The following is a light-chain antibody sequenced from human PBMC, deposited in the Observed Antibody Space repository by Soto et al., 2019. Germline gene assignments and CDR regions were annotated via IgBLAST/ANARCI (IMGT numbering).Light chain of an antibody. CDR1: QSVIRNY. J-gene: IGKJ2*01. CDR2: GAS. Sequence: EGMLTQSPGTLSLSPVEGATLSCRSSQSVIRNYLAWYQKKPGQAPRLLIYGASSRATGIPDRVSCSGSGTGFTLTISRLEPEDFAVYYCQKYDTSPCDFGQGTKMEI. V-gene: IGKV3-20*01. CDR3: QKYDTSPCD.